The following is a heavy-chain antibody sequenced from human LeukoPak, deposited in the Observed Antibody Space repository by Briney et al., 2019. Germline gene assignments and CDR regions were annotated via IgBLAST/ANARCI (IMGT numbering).Heavy chain of an antibody. D-gene: IGHD6-13*01. V-gene: IGHV3-66*01. CDR1: GFTFSSYA. J-gene: IGHJ4*02. Sequence: PGGSLRLSCAASGFTFSSYAMSGVRQAPGKGQEWVSVIYSGGNTYYADSVKGRFTISRDNSKNTLYLQMSSLRVEDTAVYYCASGYSNSWYSADFDYWGQGTLVTVSS. CDR3: ASGYSNSWYSADFDY. CDR2: IYSGGNT.